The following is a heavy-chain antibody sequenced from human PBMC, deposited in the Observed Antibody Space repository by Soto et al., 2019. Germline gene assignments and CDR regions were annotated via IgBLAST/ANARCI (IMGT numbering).Heavy chain of an antibody. CDR3: ARDQSYGYGGNTRYYYYYGMDV. J-gene: IGHJ6*02. Sequence: SETLYLTCTVSGGSISSYYWSWIRQPPGKGLEWIGYIYYSGSTNYNPSLKSRVTISVDTSKNHFSLKLSSVTAADTAVYYCARDQSYGYGGNTRYYYYYGMDVWGQGTTVT. CDR1: GGSISSYY. CDR2: IYYSGST. D-gene: IGHD4-17*01. V-gene: IGHV4-59*01.